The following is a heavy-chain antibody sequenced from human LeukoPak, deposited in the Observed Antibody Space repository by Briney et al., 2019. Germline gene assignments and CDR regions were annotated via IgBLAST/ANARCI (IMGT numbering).Heavy chain of an antibody. Sequence: GSSVKVSCKASGGTSKNYAITWVRQAPGQGLEWMGGIIPIFGTANYAQKFQGRVTITADESTSTAYMELSSLRSEDTAVYYCARGASTIFGVVTLSDYFDYWGQGTLVTVSS. D-gene: IGHD3-3*01. CDR2: IIPIFGTA. V-gene: IGHV1-69*01. CDR3: ARGASTIFGVVTLSDYFDY. J-gene: IGHJ4*02. CDR1: GGTSKNYA.